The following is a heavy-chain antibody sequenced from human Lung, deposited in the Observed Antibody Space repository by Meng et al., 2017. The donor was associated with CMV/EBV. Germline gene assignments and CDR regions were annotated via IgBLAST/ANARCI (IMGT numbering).Heavy chain of an antibody. Sequence: ESXKISXAASGFTFSSYTMNWVRQAPGKGLEWVSSISTRSSYKYYADSVKGRFTVSRDNAKNSLYLQMNSLRAEETAVYYCARHNYLWGSYPLDYWGQGTLVTSPQ. CDR2: ISTRSSYK. V-gene: IGHV3-21*01. CDR3: ARHNYLWGSYPLDY. CDR1: GFTFSSYT. J-gene: IGHJ4*02. D-gene: IGHD3-16*01.